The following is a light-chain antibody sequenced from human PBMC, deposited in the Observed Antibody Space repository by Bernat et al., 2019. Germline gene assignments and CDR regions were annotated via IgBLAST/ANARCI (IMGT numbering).Light chain of an antibody. CDR2: NDS. CDR1: ALPKQY. Sequence: YELTQPPSVSVSSGQTARLTCTGDALPKQYAYWYQQKQGQAPGLEIHNDSERPAGIPNRFSGSSSGTTVTLTISGVQAEDEADYYCQSADSSGTYVFGTGTKVTVL. CDR3: QSADSSGTYV. J-gene: IGLJ1*01. V-gene: IGLV3-25*03.